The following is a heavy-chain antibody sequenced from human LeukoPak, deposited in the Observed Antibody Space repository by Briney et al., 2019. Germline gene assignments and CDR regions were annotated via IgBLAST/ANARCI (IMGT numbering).Heavy chain of an antibody. CDR1: GITFSIYT. Sequence: GGSPRLSCAASGITFSIYTMRWVRQAPGKGLEWVSAIVGSGRNTYYADSVKGRFTISRDNSKNTLYLQMNSLRAEDTAVYHCAKEGGYDGVDWWGQGTLVTVSS. D-gene: IGHD5-12*01. CDR3: AKEGGYDGVDW. V-gene: IGHV3-23*01. CDR2: IVGSGRNT. J-gene: IGHJ4*02.